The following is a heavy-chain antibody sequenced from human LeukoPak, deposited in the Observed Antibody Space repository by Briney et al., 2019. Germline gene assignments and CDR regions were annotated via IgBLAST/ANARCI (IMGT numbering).Heavy chain of an antibody. D-gene: IGHD6-19*01. Sequence: ASVKVSCKACGYDFTSVGITWVRRAPGQGLEWMGWISPYNGNTRYAQKFQGRVAMTTDTSTTTAYMELRGLRFNDTAVYYCARAGSGSGWYFDYWGQGTLVTVSS. J-gene: IGHJ4*02. CDR2: ISPYNGNT. CDR3: ARAGSGSGWYFDY. V-gene: IGHV1-18*01. CDR1: GYDFTSVG.